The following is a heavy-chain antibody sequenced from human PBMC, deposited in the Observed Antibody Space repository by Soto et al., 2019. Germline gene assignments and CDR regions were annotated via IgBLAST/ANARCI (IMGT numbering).Heavy chain of an antibody. CDR1: GFTFTSSA. J-gene: IGHJ4*01. Sequence: QMQLVQSGPEVKKPGTSVKVSCKASGFTFTSSAVQWVRQARGQRLEWIGWIVVGSGNTNYAQKFQERVTITRDMAASTAYMELSSLRSEDTAVYYCAAGGGRGYCSSTSCYGFDYCGHGTLVTVAS. CDR3: AAGGGRGYCSSTSCYGFDY. V-gene: IGHV1-58*01. CDR2: IVVGSGNT. D-gene: IGHD2-2*01.